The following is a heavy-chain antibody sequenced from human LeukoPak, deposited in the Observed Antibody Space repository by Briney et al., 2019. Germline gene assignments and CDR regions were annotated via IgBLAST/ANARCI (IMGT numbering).Heavy chain of an antibody. D-gene: IGHD6-13*01. CDR3: AREMTGISAADF. J-gene: IGHJ4*02. CDR1: GFIFKIYS. Sequence: RPGGSLRLSCVASGFIFKIYSMNWVRQAPGKGLEWVSYISSDPTSIDYADSVKGRFTISRDNAKNSLYLQMNSLRAEDTAVYYCAREMTGISAADFWGQGTLVTVSS. V-gene: IGHV3-48*04. CDR2: ISSDPTSI.